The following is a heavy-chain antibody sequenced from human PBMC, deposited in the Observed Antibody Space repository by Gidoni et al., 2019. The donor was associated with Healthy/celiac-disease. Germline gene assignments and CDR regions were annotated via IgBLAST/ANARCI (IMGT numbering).Heavy chain of an antibody. CDR2: IYPGDADT. CDR3: ARGGSIAVAGTDYYYGMDV. CDR1: GYSFTSYW. J-gene: IGHJ6*02. Sequence: EVQLVQSGAEVKKPGESLKISCKGSGYSFTSYWIGWVRQMPGKGLEWMGIIYPGDADTRYSPSFQGQVTISADKSISTAYLQWSSLKASDTAMYYCARGGSIAVAGTDYYYGMDVWGQGTTVTVSS. V-gene: IGHV5-51*03. D-gene: IGHD6-19*01.